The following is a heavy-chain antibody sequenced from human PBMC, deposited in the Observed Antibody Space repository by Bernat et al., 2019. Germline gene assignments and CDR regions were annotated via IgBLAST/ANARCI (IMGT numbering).Heavy chain of an antibody. J-gene: IGHJ6*02. CDR2: IYYSGST. D-gene: IGHD6-13*01. V-gene: IGHV4-31*03. CDR3: ARGAAAAVFGVSYYYYGMDV. Sequence: QVQLQESGPGLVKPSQTLSLTCTVSGGSISSGGYYWSWIRQHPGKGLEWIGYIYYSGSTYYNPSLKSRVTISVDTSKNQFSLKLSSVTAADTAVYYCARGAAAAVFGVSYYYYGMDVWGQGTTVTVSS. CDR1: GGSISSGGYY.